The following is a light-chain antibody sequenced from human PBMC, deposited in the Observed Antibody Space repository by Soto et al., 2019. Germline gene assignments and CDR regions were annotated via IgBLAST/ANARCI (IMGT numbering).Light chain of an antibody. CDR2: DVS. V-gene: IGLV2-14*03. J-gene: IGLJ3*02. Sequence: QSALTQSASVSGSPGQSITISCTGTSSDVGGYNYVSWYQQHPGEAPKLMIYDVSNRPSGVSNRFSGSKSGNTASLTISGLQAEDEADYYCSSYRSTNTGVFGGGTKLTVL. CDR1: SSDVGGYNY. CDR3: SSYRSTNTGV.